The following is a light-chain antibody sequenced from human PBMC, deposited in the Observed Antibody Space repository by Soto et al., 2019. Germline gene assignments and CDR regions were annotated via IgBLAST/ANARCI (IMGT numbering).Light chain of an antibody. Sequence: DIMMTESPDSLPVPVGGSSTITCKPSQRILYSYNNKNYLAWYQQKPRQPPKLLINWASTRESGVPDRFSGSGSGTDFTLTISSLQAEDVAVYYCQKYYNTPLTFGRGHKVAIK. CDR2: WAS. V-gene: IGKV4-1*01. CDR3: QKYYNTPLT. CDR1: QRILYSYNNKNY. J-gene: IGKJ4*01.